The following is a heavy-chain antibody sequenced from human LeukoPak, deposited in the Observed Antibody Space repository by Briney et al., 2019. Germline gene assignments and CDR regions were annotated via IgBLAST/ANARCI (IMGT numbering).Heavy chain of an antibody. V-gene: IGHV3-74*01. CDR3: ARALVQLERGGAFDV. CDR2: IKGDGSST. CDR1: GFTFSTYW. D-gene: IGHD1-1*01. J-gene: IGHJ3*01. Sequence: GGSLRLSCAASGFTFSTYWMHWVRQAPGKGLVWVSRIKGDGSSTSYADSVKDRFTISRDNAKNTLYLQMNSLRVEDTAVYYCARALVQLERGGAFDVWGQGTMVTVSS.